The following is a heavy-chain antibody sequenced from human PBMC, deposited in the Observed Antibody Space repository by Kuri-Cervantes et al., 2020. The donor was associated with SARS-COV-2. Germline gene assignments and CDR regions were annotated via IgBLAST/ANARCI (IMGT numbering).Heavy chain of an antibody. D-gene: IGHD4-11*01. Sequence: SETLSLTCTVSGGSISSYYWSWIRQPPGKGLEWIGYIYYSGSTYYNPSLKSRVTISVDRSKNQFSLKLSSVTAADTAVYHCARHDYSNSNFDYWGQGTLVTVSS. CDR1: GGSISSYY. J-gene: IGHJ4*02. CDR3: ARHDYSNSNFDY. V-gene: IGHV4-59*12. CDR2: IYYSGST.